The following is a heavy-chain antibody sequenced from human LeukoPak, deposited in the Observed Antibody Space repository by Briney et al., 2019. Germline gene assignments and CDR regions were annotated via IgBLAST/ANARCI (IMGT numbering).Heavy chain of an antibody. J-gene: IGHJ4*02. D-gene: IGHD3-3*01. Sequence: GGSLRLSCTASGFTFGDYAMSWFRQAPGKGLEWVGFIRGKAYGETTEYAASVEGRFTISRDDSEDTTYLQINSLKTEDTAVYYCTRGSDTIFGVARDGFDSWGQGTLVTVSS. V-gene: IGHV3-49*03. CDR1: GFTFGDYA. CDR2: IRGKAYGETT. CDR3: TRGSDTIFGVARDGFDS.